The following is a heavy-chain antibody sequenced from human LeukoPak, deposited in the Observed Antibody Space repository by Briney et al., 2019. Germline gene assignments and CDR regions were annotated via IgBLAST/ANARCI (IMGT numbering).Heavy chain of an antibody. V-gene: IGHV4-39*01. CDR3: ARQPMVVGYYYYYMDV. D-gene: IGHD4/OR15-4a*01. CDR2: IYYTGST. J-gene: IGHJ6*03. CDR1: GGSISSSDYY. Sequence: SETLSLTCTVSGGSISSSDYYWGWIRQPPGKGLEWIGNIYYTGSTYYNPSLKSRVTISVDTSKNQFSLQVSSLTATDTALYYCARQPMVVGYYYYYMDVWGKGTTVTVSS.